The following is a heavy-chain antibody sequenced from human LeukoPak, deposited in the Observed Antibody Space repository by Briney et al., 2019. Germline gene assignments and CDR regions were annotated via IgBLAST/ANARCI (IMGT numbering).Heavy chain of an antibody. CDR3: ARHYDSSGYWYYFDY. CDR2: IYYSGST. Sequence: SETLSPTCTVSGGSISIYYWSWVRQPPGKGLEWIGYIYYSGSTNYNPSLKSRVTISVDTSKNQFSLKLSSVTVADTAVYYCARHYDSSGYWYYFDYWGQGTLVTVSS. V-gene: IGHV4-59*08. D-gene: IGHD3-22*01. CDR1: GGSISIYY. J-gene: IGHJ4*02.